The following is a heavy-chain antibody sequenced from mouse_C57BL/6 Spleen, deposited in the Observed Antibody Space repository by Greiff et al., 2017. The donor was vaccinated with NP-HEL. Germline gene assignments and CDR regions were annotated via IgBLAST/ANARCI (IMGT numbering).Heavy chain of an antibody. D-gene: IGHD2-1*01. CDR3: ARVGVYYGPMDY. CDR2: IYPSDSET. V-gene: IGHV1-61*01. J-gene: IGHJ4*01. CDR1: GYTFTSYW. Sequence: VKLQQPGAELVRPGSSVKLSCKASGYTFTSYWMDWVKQRPGQGLEWIGNIYPSDSETHYNQKFKDKATLTVDKSSSTAYMQLSSLTSEDSAVYYCARVGVYYGPMDYWGQGTSVTVSS.